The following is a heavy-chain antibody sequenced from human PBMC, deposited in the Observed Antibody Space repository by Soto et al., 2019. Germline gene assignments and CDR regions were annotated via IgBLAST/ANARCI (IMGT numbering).Heavy chain of an antibody. CDR2: INAGNGNT. Sequence: QVQLVQSGAEEKKPGASVKVSCKASGYTFTSYAMHWVRQASGQRLEWMGWINAGNGNTKYSQKFQGRVTITRDTSVSAAYMELSSLRSEDTAVYYCARGPGTGMDVWGQGTTVTVSS. D-gene: IGHD1-1*01. V-gene: IGHV1-3*05. J-gene: IGHJ6*02. CDR1: GYTFTSYA. CDR3: ARGPGTGMDV.